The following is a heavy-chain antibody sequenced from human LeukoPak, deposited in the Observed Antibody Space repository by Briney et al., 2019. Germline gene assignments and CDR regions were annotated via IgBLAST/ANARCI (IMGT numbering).Heavy chain of an antibody. CDR2: IYHSGST. CDR1: GGSISSGDYY. CDR3: ASTPMDVVATIDAPFDY. D-gene: IGHD5-12*01. J-gene: IGHJ4*02. Sequence: SETLSLTCTVSGGSISSGDYYWSWIRQPPGKGLEWIGSIYHSGSTYYNPSLKSRVPISVDTSKNQFSLKLSSVTPADTAVYYCASTPMDVVATIDAPFDYWGQGTLVTVSS. V-gene: IGHV4-39*07.